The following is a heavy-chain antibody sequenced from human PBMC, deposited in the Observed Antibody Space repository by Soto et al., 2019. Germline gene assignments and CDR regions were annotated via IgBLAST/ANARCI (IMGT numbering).Heavy chain of an antibody. Sequence: SETLSLTCTVSGGSISSISYYWVWIRQPPGKGLEWIGSIYYSGSTYYNPSLKSRVTISVDTSKNQFSLKLSSVTAADTAVYYCARLYCSGGSCYPRRYYGMDVWGQGTTVT. CDR2: IYYSGST. CDR3: ARLYCSGGSCYPRRYYGMDV. D-gene: IGHD2-15*01. CDR1: GGSISSISYY. V-gene: IGHV4-39*01. J-gene: IGHJ6*02.